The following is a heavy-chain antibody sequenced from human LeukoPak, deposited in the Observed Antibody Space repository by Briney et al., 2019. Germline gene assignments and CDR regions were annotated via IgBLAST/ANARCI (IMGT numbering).Heavy chain of an antibody. CDR3: ARASGSYGSGSYYYSGMDV. CDR2: ICHSGST. J-gene: IGHJ6*04. V-gene: IGHV4-38-2*01. CDR1: GYSIGSGFY. D-gene: IGHD3-10*01. Sequence: TSETLSLTCAVSGYSIGSGFYWGWIRQPPGKGLEWIGSICHSGSTYYNPSLKSRVTISVDTSKNQFSLKLSSVTAADTALYYCARASGSYGSGSYYYSGMDVWGKGTTVTVSS.